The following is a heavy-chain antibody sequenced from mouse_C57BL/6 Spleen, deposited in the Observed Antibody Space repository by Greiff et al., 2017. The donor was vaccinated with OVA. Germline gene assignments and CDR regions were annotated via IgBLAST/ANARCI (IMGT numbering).Heavy chain of an antibody. D-gene: IGHD1-1*01. CDR1: GYTFTSYG. Sequence: VQLQQSGAELVRPGSSVKMSCKTSGYTFTSYGINWVKQRPGQGLEWIGYIYIGNGYTEYNEKFKGKATLTSDTSSSTAYMQLSSLTSEDSAIYFCARSPITTVVATDWYFDVWGTGTTVTVSS. CDR2: IYIGNGYT. V-gene: IGHV1-58*01. CDR3: ARSPITTVVATDWYFDV. J-gene: IGHJ1*03.